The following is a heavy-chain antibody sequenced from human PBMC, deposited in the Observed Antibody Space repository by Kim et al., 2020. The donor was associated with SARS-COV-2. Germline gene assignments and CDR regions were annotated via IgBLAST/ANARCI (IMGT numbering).Heavy chain of an antibody. D-gene: IGHD3-9*01. CDR1: GFTFSSYG. V-gene: IGHV3-30*18. Sequence: GGSLRLSCAASGFTFSSYGMHWVRQAPGKGLEWVAVISYDGSNKYYADSVKGRFTISRDNSKNTLHLQMNSLRAEDTAVYYCAKGGVRYIAWLPDTVFDFWGQGTLVTVSS. CDR3: AKGGVRYIAWLPDTVFDF. J-gene: IGHJ4*02. CDR2: ISYDGSNK.